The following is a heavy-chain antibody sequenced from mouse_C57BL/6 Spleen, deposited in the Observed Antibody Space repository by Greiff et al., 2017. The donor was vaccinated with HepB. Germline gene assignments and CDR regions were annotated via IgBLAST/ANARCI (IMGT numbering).Heavy chain of an antibody. V-gene: IGHV1-64*01. CDR3: AREEVRRGYYYAMDY. CDR1: GYTFTSYW. J-gene: IGHJ4*01. CDR2: IHPNSGST. Sequence: VKLQQPGAELVKPGASVKLSCKASGYTFTSYWMHWVKQRPGQGLEWIGMIHPNSGSTNYNEKFKSKATLTVDKSSSTAYMQLSSLTSEDSAVYYCAREEVRRGYYYAMDYWGQGTSVTVSS. D-gene: IGHD2-14*01.